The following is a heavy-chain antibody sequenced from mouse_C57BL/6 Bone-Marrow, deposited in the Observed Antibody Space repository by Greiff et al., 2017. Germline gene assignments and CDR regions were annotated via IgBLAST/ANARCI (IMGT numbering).Heavy chain of an antibody. CDR2: INPNNGGT. CDR3: ARSTKAWFAY. CDR1: GYTFTDYN. Sequence: VQLKQSGPELVKPGASVKIPCKASGYTFTDYNMDWVKQSHGKSLEWIGDINPNNGGTIYNQKFKGKATLTVDKSSSTAYMELRSLTSEDTAVYYCARSTKAWFAYWGQGTLVTVSA. J-gene: IGHJ3*01. D-gene: IGHD2-1*01. V-gene: IGHV1-18*01.